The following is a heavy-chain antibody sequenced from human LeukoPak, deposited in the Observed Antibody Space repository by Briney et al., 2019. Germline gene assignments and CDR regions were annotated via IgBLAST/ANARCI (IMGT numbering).Heavy chain of an antibody. CDR3: ARVDRSSWYYFDY. V-gene: IGHV4-34*01. CDR2: INHSGRT. J-gene: IGHJ4*02. CDR1: GGSLSGYY. Sequence: SESLSLTCAVHGGSLSGYYCSSIRQPPGKGLEWIGEINHSGRTNYNASRKSRVTLSVNTSKNQFSLKLTAVTAPDPVWYYVARVDRSSWYYFDYWGQGTLVTVSS. D-gene: IGHD6-13*01.